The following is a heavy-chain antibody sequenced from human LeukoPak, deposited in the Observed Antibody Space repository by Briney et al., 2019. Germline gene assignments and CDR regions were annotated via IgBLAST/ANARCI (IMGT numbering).Heavy chain of an antibody. Sequence: PSETLSLTCTVSGGSISSYYWSWIRQPPGKGLEWIGYMSYSASTDYNPSLKSRVTISLDTSKNQFSLKLSSVTAADTAVYYCARPGGSYSFDYWGQGTLVTVSS. V-gene: IGHV4-59*08. CDR3: ARPGGSYSFDY. CDR1: GGSISSYY. CDR2: MSYSAST. D-gene: IGHD3-10*01. J-gene: IGHJ4*02.